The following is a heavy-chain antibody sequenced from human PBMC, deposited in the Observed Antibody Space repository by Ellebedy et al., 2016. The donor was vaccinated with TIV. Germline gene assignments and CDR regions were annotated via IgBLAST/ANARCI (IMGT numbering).Heavy chain of an antibody. CDR3: ARGKGISSSWYGTWFDP. V-gene: IGHV4-34*01. Sequence: MPSETLSLTCAVYGGSFSGYYWSWIRQPPGKGLEWIGEINHSGSTNYNPSLKSRFTVSVDTSKNQFSLKLSSVTAADTAVYYCARGKGISSSWYGTWFDPWGQGTLVTVSS. J-gene: IGHJ5*02. D-gene: IGHD6-13*01. CDR2: INHSGST. CDR1: GGSFSGYY.